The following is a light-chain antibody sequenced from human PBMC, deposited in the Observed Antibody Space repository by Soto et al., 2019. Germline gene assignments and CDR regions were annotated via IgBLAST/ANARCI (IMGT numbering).Light chain of an antibody. CDR1: ESVSKW. Sequence: DIQMTQSPSFLSASVGDKVTITCRATESVSKWLAWYQEKPGNPPRPLIYDACTLESGVPSRFSGSGSGTEFTITISSLQADGFAIYYCQQYNSYSWTCGRGTKVEMK. CDR3: QQYNSYSWT. J-gene: IGKJ1*01. V-gene: IGKV1-5*01. CDR2: DAC.